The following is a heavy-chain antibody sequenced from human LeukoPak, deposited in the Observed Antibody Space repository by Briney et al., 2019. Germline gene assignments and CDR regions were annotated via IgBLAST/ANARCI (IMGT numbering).Heavy chain of an antibody. CDR3: GRTNAFDI. Sequence: SETLSLTCTVSGGSSSPYHWSWIRQPPGKGLEWIGYIYYSGSTNYNPSLKSRVTISLDTSKNQFSLKLSSVTAADTAVYYCGRTNAFDIWGQGTMVTVSS. V-gene: IGHV4-59*01. CDR1: GGSSSPYH. J-gene: IGHJ3*02. CDR2: IYYSGST.